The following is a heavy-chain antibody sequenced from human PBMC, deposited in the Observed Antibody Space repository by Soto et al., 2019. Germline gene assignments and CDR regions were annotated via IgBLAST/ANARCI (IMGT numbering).Heavy chain of an antibody. CDR1: GFTFSSYG. Sequence: EVQVVESGGGLVQPGGSLRLSCAASGFTFSSYGMNWVRQAPGKGLEWVSYISSSTSIIYYADSVKGRFNISRDNAKNYLYLQMNSQTAEDTAVYYGAGLLCYAVYGDDYWGQGALVTVSS. CDR3: AGLLCYAVYGDDY. J-gene: IGHJ4*02. CDR2: ISSSTSII. D-gene: IGHD4-17*01. V-gene: IGHV3-48*01.